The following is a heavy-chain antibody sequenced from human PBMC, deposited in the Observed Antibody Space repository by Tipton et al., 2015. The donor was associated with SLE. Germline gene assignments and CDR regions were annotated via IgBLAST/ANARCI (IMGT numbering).Heavy chain of an antibody. CDR3: ARESDRGAGVDY. D-gene: IGHD6-19*01. J-gene: IGHJ4*02. Sequence: TLSLTCAVYGGSFSGYYWSWIRQPPGKGLEWIGEINHSGSTNYNPSLKSRVTISVDTSKNQFSLKLSSVTAAGTAVYYCARESDRGAGVDYWGQGTLVTVSS. CDR2: INHSGST. V-gene: IGHV4-34*01. CDR1: GGSFSGYY.